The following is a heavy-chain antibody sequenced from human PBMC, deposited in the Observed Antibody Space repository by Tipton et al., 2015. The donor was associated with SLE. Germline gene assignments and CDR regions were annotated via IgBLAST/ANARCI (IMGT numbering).Heavy chain of an antibody. CDR2: IYLDSRST. D-gene: IGHD2-2*01. CDR1: GGSISGHY. CDR3: ARGPYGPAASYDY. Sequence: TLSLTCTVSGGSISGHYWSWVRQPPGKGLEWVGFIYLDSRSTKNNPSLESRVIISVDTSKNQFSLKLKSVSAADTAVYYCARGPYGPAASYDYWGQGSLVTVSS. V-gene: IGHV4-59*11. J-gene: IGHJ4*02.